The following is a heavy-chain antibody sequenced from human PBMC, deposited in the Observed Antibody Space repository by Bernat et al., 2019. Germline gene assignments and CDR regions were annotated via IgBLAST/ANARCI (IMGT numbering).Heavy chain of an antibody. J-gene: IGHJ3*01. CDR3: ASDPPHSSGHYPHGYDV. Sequence: QVQLQQWGAGLLKPSETLSLTCAVYGGSFSGYYWSWIRQPPGKGLEWIGEINHSGSTNYNPSLKSRVTISVDTSKNQFSLKLSSVTAADTAVYYCASDPPHSSGHYPHGYDVWGQGTMVTVSS. CDR1: GGSFSGYY. CDR2: INHSGST. V-gene: IGHV4-34*01. D-gene: IGHD3-22*01.